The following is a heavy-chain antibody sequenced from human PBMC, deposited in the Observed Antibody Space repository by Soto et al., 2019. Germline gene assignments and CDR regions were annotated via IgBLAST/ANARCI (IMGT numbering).Heavy chain of an antibody. D-gene: IGHD1-26*01. CDR3: ARTVTSAPIEWELPLDWFDP. Sequence: EASVKVSCKASGYTFTSYGISWVRQAPGQGLEWMGWISAYNGNTNYAQKLQGRVTMTTDTSTSTAHMELRSLRSDDTAVYYCARTVTSAPIEWELPLDWFDPWGQGTLVTVSS. V-gene: IGHV1-18*01. CDR2: ISAYNGNT. J-gene: IGHJ5*02. CDR1: GYTFTSYG.